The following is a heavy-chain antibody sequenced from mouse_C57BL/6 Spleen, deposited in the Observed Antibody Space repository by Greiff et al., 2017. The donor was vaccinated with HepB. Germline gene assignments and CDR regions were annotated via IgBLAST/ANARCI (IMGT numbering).Heavy chain of an antibody. CDR2: ISSGSSTI. CDR1: GFTFSDYG. V-gene: IGHV5-17*01. J-gene: IGHJ2*01. CDR3: ARDFYYFDY. Sequence: DVMLVESGGGLVKPGGSLTLSCAASGFTFSDYGMHWVRQAPEKGLEWVAYISSGSSTIYYADTVKGRFTISRDNAKNTLFLQMTSLRSEDTAMYYCARDFYYFDYWGQGTTLTVSS.